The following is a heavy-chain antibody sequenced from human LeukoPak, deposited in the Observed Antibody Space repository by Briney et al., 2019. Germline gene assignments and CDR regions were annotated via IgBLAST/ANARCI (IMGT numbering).Heavy chain of an antibody. CDR1: GYTFTGYY. D-gene: IGHD3-10*01. Sequence: ASVKVSCKASGYTFTGYYMHWVRQAPGQGLEWMGWINPNSGGTNYAQKFQGRVTMTRDTSISTAYMELSRLRSDDTAVYYCARSVSLRGAADYRGQGTLVTVSS. V-gene: IGHV1-2*02. CDR3: ARSVSLRGAADY. J-gene: IGHJ4*02. CDR2: INPNSGGT.